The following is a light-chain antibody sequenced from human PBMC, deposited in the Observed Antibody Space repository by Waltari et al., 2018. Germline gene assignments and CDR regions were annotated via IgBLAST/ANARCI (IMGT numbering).Light chain of an antibody. J-gene: IGLJ3*02. V-gene: IGLV1-40*01. Sequence: QSVLTQPPSVSGAPGQRVTISCTGSSSNIGAGYDVHWYLQLPGTAPKLLIYANRNRPSGVPDRFSGSKSGTSASLAITGLQPEDVADYYCQSYDSSLSGRPWVFGGGTKLTVL. CDR1: SSNIGAGYD. CDR2: ANR. CDR3: QSYDSSLSGRPWV.